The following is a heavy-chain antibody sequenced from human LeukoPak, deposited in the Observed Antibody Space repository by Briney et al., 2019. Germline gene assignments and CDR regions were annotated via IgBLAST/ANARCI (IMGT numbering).Heavy chain of an antibody. CDR3: AKRDGSGHHYYMDV. CDR1: GFTFSSYA. J-gene: IGHJ6*03. CDR2: IVSSGGST. V-gene: IGHV3-23*01. Sequence: GGSLRLSCAASGFTFSSYAMSWVRQAPGQGLEWVSSIVSSGGSTYYADSVKGRFTISRDSSRNTLYLQMHSLRAGDTAVYHCAKRDGSGHHYYMDVWGKGTTVTVSS. D-gene: IGHD1-26*01.